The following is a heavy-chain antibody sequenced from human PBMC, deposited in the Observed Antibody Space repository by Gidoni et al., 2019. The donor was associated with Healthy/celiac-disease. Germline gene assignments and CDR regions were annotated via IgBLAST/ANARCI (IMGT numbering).Heavy chain of an antibody. J-gene: IGHJ6*02. CDR3: ARGGQLVSFYYYYGMDV. V-gene: IGHV3-66*01. CDR1: GFTVRSNY. CDR2: IYSGGST. D-gene: IGHD6-13*01. Sequence: EVQLVESGGGLVQPGGSLRLSCAASGFTVRSNYMSWVRQAPGKGLEWVSVIYSGGSTYYADSVKGRFTISRDNSKNTLYLQMNSLRAEDTAVYYCARGGQLVSFYYYYGMDVWGQGTTVTVSS.